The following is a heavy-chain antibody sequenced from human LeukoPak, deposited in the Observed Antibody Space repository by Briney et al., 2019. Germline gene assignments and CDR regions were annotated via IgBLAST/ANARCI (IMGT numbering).Heavy chain of an antibody. Sequence: SETLSLTCTVSGGSVSSGSCYWSWIRQPPGKGLEWIGYIYHSGSTYYNPSLKSRVTISVDRSKNQFSLKLSSVTAADTAVYYCAREAGATYFDYWGQGTLVTVSS. CDR2: IYHSGST. V-gene: IGHV4-30-2*01. CDR3: AREAGATYFDY. D-gene: IGHD1-26*01. CDR1: GGSVSSGSCY. J-gene: IGHJ4*02.